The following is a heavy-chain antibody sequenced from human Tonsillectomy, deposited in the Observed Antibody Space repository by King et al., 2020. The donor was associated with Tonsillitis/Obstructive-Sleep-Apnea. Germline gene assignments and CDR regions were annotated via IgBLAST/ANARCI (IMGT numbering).Heavy chain of an antibody. CDR3: AKDGSTTFDY. V-gene: IGHV3-30*18. CDR1: GFTFSNYV. D-gene: IGHD2-2*01. J-gene: IGHJ4*02. CDR2: MSSDGSYK. Sequence: VQLVESGGGVVQPWRSLRLSGAASGFTFSNYVMHWVRQAPGKGLEWGAIMSSDGSYKYYADSVKGRFTSSRDNSKNTLYLQMNSLRAEDTAVYYCAKDGSTTFDYWGQGTLVTVSS.